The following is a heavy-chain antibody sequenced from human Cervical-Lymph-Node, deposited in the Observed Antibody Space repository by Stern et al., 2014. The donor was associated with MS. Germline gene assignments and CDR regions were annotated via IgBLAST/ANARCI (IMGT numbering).Heavy chain of an antibody. CDR3: AHTTVTFDEAYGLDV. CDR2: IYLDGDE. Sequence: QITLKESGPTLVKPTQTLTLTCTFSGFSLSTSGVGVGWIRQPPGKALEWLAVIYLDGDERYSPSLKSRLTITKDTAKNQVVLTMANMDPVDTGTYFCAHTTVTFDEAYGLDVWGQGTTVTVSS. J-gene: IGHJ6*02. CDR1: GFSLSTSGVG. V-gene: IGHV2-5*02. D-gene: IGHD4-17*01.